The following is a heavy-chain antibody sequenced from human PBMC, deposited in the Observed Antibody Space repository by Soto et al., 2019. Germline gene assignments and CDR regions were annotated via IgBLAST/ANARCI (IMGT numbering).Heavy chain of an antibody. V-gene: IGHV4-31*03. D-gene: IGHD3-9*01. CDR2: IYYSGST. CDR1: GGSISSGGYY. CDR3: ARDRDIYGMDV. Sequence: SSETLSLTCTVSGGSISSGGYYWSWIRQHPGKGLEWIGYIYYSGSTYYNPSLKSRVTISVDTSKNQFSLKLSSVTAADTAVYYCARDRDIYGMDVWGQGTTVTVSS. J-gene: IGHJ6*02.